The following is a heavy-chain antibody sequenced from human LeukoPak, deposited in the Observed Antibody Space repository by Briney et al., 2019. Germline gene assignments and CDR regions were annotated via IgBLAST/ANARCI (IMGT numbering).Heavy chain of an antibody. D-gene: IGHD6-13*01. CDR1: GFTSSTYS. J-gene: IGHJ4*02. Sequence: GGSLRLSCAASGFTSSTYSMNWVRQAPGKGLEWVSSISDSGNYVHYANSVKGRFTISRDNAKNSLYLHMSSLSAEDTGVYYCASEGNFDYWGQGALVTVSS. CDR3: ASEGNFDY. V-gene: IGHV3-21*01. CDR2: ISDSGNYV.